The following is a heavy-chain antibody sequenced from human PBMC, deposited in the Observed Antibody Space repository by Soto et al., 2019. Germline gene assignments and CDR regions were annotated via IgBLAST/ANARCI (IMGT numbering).Heavy chain of an antibody. CDR2: FDTDAAAT. D-gene: IGHD4-17*01. CDR1: GYTLNEVA. J-gene: IGHJ5*02. Sequence: QVQLVQSGAEVKKPGASVKVSCKVSGYTLNEVAMHWLRQAPGKGLEWLGGFDTDAAATIYAQHTHGRVTMTDETSTYTVCIELSSLISEDTGLYVCTTYHGDYNVDQWGQGTLVTVSS. CDR3: TTYHGDYNVDQ. V-gene: IGHV1-24*01.